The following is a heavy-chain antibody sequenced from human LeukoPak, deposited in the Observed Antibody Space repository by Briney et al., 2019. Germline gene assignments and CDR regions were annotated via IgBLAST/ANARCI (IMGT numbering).Heavy chain of an antibody. CDR3: ARCRHGNCDYFDY. Sequence: SETPSLTCTVSGGSFTSDYWSWIRQPAGKGLEWIGRFYTSGTTNYNPSLKGRVTMSADTSKNQFSLKLRSVTAADTAVYYCARCRHGNCDYFDYWGQGTLVTVSS. V-gene: IGHV4-4*07. CDR2: FYTSGTT. J-gene: IGHJ4*02. D-gene: IGHD1-7*01. CDR1: GGSFTSDY.